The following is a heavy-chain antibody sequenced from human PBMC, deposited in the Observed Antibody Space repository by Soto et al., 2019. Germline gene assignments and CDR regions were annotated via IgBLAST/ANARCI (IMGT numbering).Heavy chain of an antibody. CDR1: GGSISSGDYY. CDR2: IYYSGST. Sequence: SETLSLTCTVSGGSISSGDYYWCWIRQPPGKGLEWIGYIYYSGSTYYNPSLKSRVTISVDTSKNQFSLKLSSVTAADTAVYYCVGEGITMVRGVIRPNDYYYYGMDVWGQGTTVT. J-gene: IGHJ6*02. CDR3: VGEGITMVRGVIRPNDYYYYGMDV. D-gene: IGHD3-10*01. V-gene: IGHV4-30-4*01.